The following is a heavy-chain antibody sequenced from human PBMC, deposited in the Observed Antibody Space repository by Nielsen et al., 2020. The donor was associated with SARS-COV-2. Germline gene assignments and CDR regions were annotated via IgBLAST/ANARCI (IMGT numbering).Heavy chain of an antibody. D-gene: IGHD2-2*02. Sequence: ASVKVSCKASGYTFTSYDINWVRQATGQGLEWMGWMNPNSGNTGYAQKFQGRVTMTRNTSISTAYMELSSLRSEDTAVYYCARVVPAAIFAWFDPWGQGTLGTVSS. CDR3: ARVVPAAIFAWFDP. CDR2: MNPNSGNT. CDR1: GYTFTSYD. J-gene: IGHJ5*02. V-gene: IGHV1-8*01.